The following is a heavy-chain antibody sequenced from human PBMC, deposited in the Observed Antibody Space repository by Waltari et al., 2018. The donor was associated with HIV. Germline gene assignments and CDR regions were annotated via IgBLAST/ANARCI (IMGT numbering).Heavy chain of an antibody. CDR3: AKVKYTGRGFGGYPLDY. J-gene: IGHJ4*02. CDR1: GFTLSSYG. Sequence: QVRLVESGGGVVQPGKSLILSCTASGFTLSSYGLHWVRQAPGKGLEWVALMSYDGTDKFYAESVKGRFTISRDNSKNTLYLQMNSLRVEDTAVYHCAKVKYTGRGFGGYPLDYWGQGTLATVSS. D-gene: IGHD3-10*01. CDR2: MSYDGTDK. V-gene: IGHV3-30*18.